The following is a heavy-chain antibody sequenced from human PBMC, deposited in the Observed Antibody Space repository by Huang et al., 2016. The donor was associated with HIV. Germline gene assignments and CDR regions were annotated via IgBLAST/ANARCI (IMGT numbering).Heavy chain of an antibody. CDR3: AKESRWFSDFDH. J-gene: IGHJ4*02. D-gene: IGHD2-15*01. CDR2: ISYDGRSH. Sequence: QVHLVESGGGVVQPGGSLRLSCAASGFKLSGFGMHWVRQAQGKGMERVAVISYDGRSHFYTDSVKGRFTISRDNSDNTLSLQMKGLRPDDTAVYYCAKESRWFSDFDHWGQGVLVSVSS. V-gene: IGHV3-30*18. CDR1: GFKLSGFG.